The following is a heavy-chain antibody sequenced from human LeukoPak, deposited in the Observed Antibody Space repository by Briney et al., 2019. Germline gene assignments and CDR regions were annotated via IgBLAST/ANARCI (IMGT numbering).Heavy chain of an antibody. V-gene: IGHV1-8*01. J-gene: IGHJ5*02. CDR2: MNPNSGNT. CDR1: GYTFTSYD. D-gene: IGHD3-3*01. Sequence: DSVKVSCKASGYTFTSYDINWVRQATGQGLEWMGWMNPNSGNTGYAQKFQGRVTMTRNTSISTAYMELSSLRSEDTAVYYCARWDKRITIFGVAQNWFDPWGQGTLVTVSS. CDR3: ARWDKRITIFGVAQNWFDP.